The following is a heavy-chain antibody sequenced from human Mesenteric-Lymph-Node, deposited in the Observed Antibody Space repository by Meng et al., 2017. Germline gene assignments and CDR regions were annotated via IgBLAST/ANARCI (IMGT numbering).Heavy chain of an antibody. V-gene: IGHV5-51*01. CDR2: VYPGDSET. J-gene: IGHJ4*02. Sequence: GGSLRLSCKDSGHSFTSYWVAWVRQTPGKGLEWMGIVYPGDSETRYSPSFQGQVTISADKSISTAYLQWSSLKASDTAMYYCARRGITTPAATYWGQGTLVTVSS. CDR3: ARRGITTPAATY. D-gene: IGHD4-11*01. CDR1: GHSFTSYW.